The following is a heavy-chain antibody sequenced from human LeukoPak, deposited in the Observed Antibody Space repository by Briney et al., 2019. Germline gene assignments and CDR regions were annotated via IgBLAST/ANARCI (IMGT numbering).Heavy chain of an antibody. CDR2: IYYSGST. V-gene: IGHV4-39*07. Sequence: SETLSLTCTVSGGSISSSSYYWGWIRQPPGKGLEWIGSIYYSGSTNYNPSLKSRVTISVDTSKNQFSLKLSSVTAADTAVYYCAGWADSGWLQPFDYWGQGTLVTVSS. D-gene: IGHD6-19*01. J-gene: IGHJ4*02. CDR1: GGSISSSSYY. CDR3: AGWADSGWLQPFDY.